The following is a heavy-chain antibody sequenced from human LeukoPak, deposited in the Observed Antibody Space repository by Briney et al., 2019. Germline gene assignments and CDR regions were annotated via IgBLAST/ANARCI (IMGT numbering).Heavy chain of an antibody. CDR3: ASATQSGSYYSLDY. CDR1: RYTFTSSN. Sequence: ASVKVSCKASRYTFTSSNIHWVRQAPGQGLEWMGIINPSGGSTSYAQNFQGRVTMTRDMSTSTVYMELSSLRSEDTAVYYCASATQSGSYYSLDYWGQGTLVTVSS. V-gene: IGHV1-46*01. J-gene: IGHJ4*02. CDR2: INPSGGST. D-gene: IGHD1-26*01.